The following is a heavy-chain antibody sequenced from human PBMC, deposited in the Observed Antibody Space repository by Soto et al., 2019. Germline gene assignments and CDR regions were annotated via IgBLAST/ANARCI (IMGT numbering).Heavy chain of an antibody. Sequence: EVQLLESGGGLVQPGGSLRLSCAASGFTFSSYAMSWVRQAPGKGLEWVSAISGSGGSTYYADSVKGRFTSSRDNSKNTLYLQRDRLRAEDTAVYYCAKWAGGGYNWHDGWFDPWGQGTLVTVSS. CDR1: GFTFSSYA. J-gene: IGHJ5*02. D-gene: IGHD1-1*01. CDR3: AKWAGGGYNWHDGWFDP. CDR2: ISGSGGST. V-gene: IGHV3-23*01.